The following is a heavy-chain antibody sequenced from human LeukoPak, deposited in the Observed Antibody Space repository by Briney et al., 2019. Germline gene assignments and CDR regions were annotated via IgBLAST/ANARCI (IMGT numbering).Heavy chain of an antibody. CDR3: ARIGGGDNSPHRWFDP. V-gene: IGHV4-59*01. J-gene: IGHJ5*02. D-gene: IGHD2-21*02. CDR1: GDSISTSY. Sequence: SETLSLTCTVSGDSISTSYWSWIRQPPGKGLEWIGYGYSSGITNYNPSLKSRVTISVDTSKNQFSLELSSVTAADTAVYYCARIGGGDNSPHRWFDPWGQGTLVTVSS. CDR2: GYSSGIT.